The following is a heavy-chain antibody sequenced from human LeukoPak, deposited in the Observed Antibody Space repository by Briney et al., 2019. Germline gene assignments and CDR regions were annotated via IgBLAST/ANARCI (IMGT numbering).Heavy chain of an antibody. D-gene: IGHD3-22*01. CDR3: ATMSTDGNSRYYPPVDY. J-gene: IGHJ4*02. CDR2: LSYDGSNK. Sequence: GGSLRLSCAASGFTVSSYGMHWVRQAPGKGLEWVAFLSYDGSNKDYTDSVKGRFTISRDNSKNTLFLQMNSLRAEDTAVYYCATMSTDGNSRYYPPVDYWGQGTLVTVSS. V-gene: IGHV3-30*03. CDR1: GFTVSSYG.